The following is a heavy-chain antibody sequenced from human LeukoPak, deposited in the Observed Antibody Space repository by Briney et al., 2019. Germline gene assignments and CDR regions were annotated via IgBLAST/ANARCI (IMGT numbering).Heavy chain of an antibody. CDR3: ARRSDILTGYRLFDY. Sequence: HSGRSLRLSCAASGFIFDDHGMHWVRQAPGKGLEWVSGISWSSGIIGYADSVKGRFTISRDNAKNSLDLQMESLRAEDTAVYYCARRSDILTGYRLFDYWGQGTLVTVSS. CDR1: GFIFDDHG. J-gene: IGHJ4*02. CDR2: ISWSSGII. D-gene: IGHD3-9*01. V-gene: IGHV3-9*01.